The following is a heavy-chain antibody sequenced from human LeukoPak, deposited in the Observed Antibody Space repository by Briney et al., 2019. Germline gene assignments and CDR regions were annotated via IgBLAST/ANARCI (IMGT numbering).Heavy chain of an antibody. CDR1: GYGFTSYW. D-gene: IGHD5-12*01. CDR3: ARRAHSGAMITLDY. J-gene: IGHJ4*02. V-gene: IGHV5-51*01. CDR2: IYPVDSNS. Sequence: GESLKISCRGSGYGFTSYWIVWVRQMPGKGLECMGVIYPVDSNSRYSPSVQGHVTISADNCISTAYLEWSSLKASDTAMYYCARRAHSGAMITLDYWGQGTLVTVSS.